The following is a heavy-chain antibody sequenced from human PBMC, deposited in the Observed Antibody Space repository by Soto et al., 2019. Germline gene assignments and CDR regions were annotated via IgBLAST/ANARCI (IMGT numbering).Heavy chain of an antibody. CDR3: AREARYCSGGSCYSAGRPWFDP. J-gene: IGHJ5*02. Sequence: GGSLRLSCAASGFTFSSYAMHWVRQAPGKGLEWVAVISYDGSNKYYADSVKGRFTISRDNSKNTLYLQMNSLRAEDTAVYYCAREARYCSGGSCYSAGRPWFDPWGQGTLVTVS. D-gene: IGHD2-15*01. V-gene: IGHV3-30-3*01. CDR2: ISYDGSNK. CDR1: GFTFSSYA.